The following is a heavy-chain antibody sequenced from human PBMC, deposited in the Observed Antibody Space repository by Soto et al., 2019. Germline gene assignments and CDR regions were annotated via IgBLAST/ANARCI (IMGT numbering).Heavy chain of an antibody. J-gene: IGHJ4*02. CDR1: GGSFSGYY. D-gene: IGHD6-13*01. Sequence: QVQLQQWGAGLLKPSETLSLTCAVYGGSFSGYYWSWIRQPPGKGLEWIGAINHSGSTNYNPSLKSRVTISVDTSKNQFSLKLSSVTAADTAVYYCARGGSSSWYWGQGLLYYFDYWGQGTLVTVSS. CDR3: ARGGSSSWYWGQGLLYYFDY. V-gene: IGHV4-34*01. CDR2: INHSGST.